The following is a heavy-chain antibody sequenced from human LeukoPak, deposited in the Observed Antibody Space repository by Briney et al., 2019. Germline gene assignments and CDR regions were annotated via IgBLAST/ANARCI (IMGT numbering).Heavy chain of an antibody. J-gene: IGHJ3*01. CDR3: AREVGSPAVRSAFDL. CDR2: IRYDGSNK. CDR1: GFTFSSYG. V-gene: IGHV3-30*02. D-gene: IGHD2-15*01. Sequence: GGSLRLSCAASGFTFSSYGMHWVRQAPGKGLEWVAFIRYDGSNKYYADSVKGRFTISRDNAKNSLYLQVNSLRDEDTAVYYCAREVGSPAVRSAFDLWGQGTMVTVSS.